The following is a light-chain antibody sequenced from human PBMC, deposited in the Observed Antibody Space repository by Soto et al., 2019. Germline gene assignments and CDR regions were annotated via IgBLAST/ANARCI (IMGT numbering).Light chain of an antibody. CDR2: DVS. J-gene: IGLJ1*01. CDR3: SSYTSSRTYV. Sequence: ISCIGTSSDVGAYSYVSWYQQHPGKAPKLIIYDVSDRPSGISNRFSGSKSDNTASLTISGLQAEDEAEYYCSSYTSSRTYVFGTGTKVTVL. CDR1: SSDVGAYSY. V-gene: IGLV2-14*01.